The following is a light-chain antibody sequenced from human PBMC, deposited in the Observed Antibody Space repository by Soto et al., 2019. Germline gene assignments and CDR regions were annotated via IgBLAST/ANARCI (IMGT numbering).Light chain of an antibody. Sequence: QSVLTQPPSASETPGQRVTLSCSGGSSNIGINAISWYQHLPGTAPKLLIYSNDQRPSGVPDRFSGSKSGTSASLAISGLQSEDEADYYCATWDDSLNGWVFGGGTKVTVL. CDR1: SSNIGINA. CDR3: ATWDDSLNGWV. V-gene: IGLV1-44*01. J-gene: IGLJ3*02. CDR2: SND.